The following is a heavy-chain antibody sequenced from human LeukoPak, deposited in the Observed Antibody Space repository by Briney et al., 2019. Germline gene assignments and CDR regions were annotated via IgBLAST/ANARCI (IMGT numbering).Heavy chain of an antibody. CDR1: GGSFSGYY. Sequence: SETLSLTCAVYGGSFSGYYWSWIRQPPGKGLEWIGEINHSGSTNYNPSLKSRVTISVDTSKNQFSLKLSSVTAADTAVHYCARVAAGTTADYFDYWGQGTLVTVSS. CDR3: ARVAAGTTADYFDY. V-gene: IGHV4-34*01. CDR2: INHSGST. D-gene: IGHD6-13*01. J-gene: IGHJ4*02.